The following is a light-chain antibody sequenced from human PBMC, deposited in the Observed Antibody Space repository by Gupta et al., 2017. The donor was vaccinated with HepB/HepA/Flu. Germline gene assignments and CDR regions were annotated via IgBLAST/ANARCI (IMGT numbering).Light chain of an antibody. CDR1: VLPNQY. CDR3: QSADSSGTYYV. Sequence: SPELTQPPSVSVSPGQTARITCSGDVLPNQYTYWYQQKPGQAPVLIVYKDTETPPGTPGRFSGSSSGATVTLTISGVQAEDEADYDCQSADSSGTYYVFGTGTKVSIL. J-gene: IGLJ1*01. V-gene: IGLV3-25*03. CDR2: KDT.